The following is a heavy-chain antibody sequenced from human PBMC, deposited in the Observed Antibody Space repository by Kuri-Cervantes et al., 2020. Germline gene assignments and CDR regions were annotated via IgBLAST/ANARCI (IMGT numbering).Heavy chain of an antibody. CDR1: GYTFTSYD. J-gene: IGHJ4*02. CDR2: MNPNSGNT. D-gene: IGHD3-22*01. CDR3: AIGDKYYYDSQRY. Sequence: ASVKVSCKASGYTFTSYDINWVRQATGQGLEWMGWMNPNSGNTGYAQKFQGRVTMTRNTSISTAYMELSSLRSDDTAVYYCAIGDKYYYDSQRYWGQGTLVTVSS. V-gene: IGHV1-8*01.